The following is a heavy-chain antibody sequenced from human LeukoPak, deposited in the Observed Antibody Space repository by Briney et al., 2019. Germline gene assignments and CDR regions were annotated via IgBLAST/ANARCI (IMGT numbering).Heavy chain of an antibody. J-gene: IGHJ3*02. CDR1: GFTFSRHW. CDR2: IRQDGSEE. Sequence: HTGGSLRLSCAASGFTFSRHWMSWVRQAPGKVLEWVANIRQDGSEEFYVDSVKGRFTISRDNAKNSLYLQMNSLRAEDAAVYYCARVRMGGCSSTSCSWRGDAFDIWGQGTMVTVSS. V-gene: IGHV3-7*01. CDR3: ARVRMGGCSSTSCSWRGDAFDI. D-gene: IGHD2-2*01.